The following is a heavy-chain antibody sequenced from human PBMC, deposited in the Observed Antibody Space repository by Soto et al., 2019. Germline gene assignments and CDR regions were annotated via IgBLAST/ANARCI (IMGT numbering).Heavy chain of an antibody. D-gene: IGHD1-26*01. CDR2: IAPNDSFT. Sequence: EVQLVQSGADVKKPGESLRISCKGSGYTLTRNWITWVRQMPGKGLEWMGRIAPNDSFTDYSPTFQGHVTISVDVSISTAYLQWSSLKASDTAIYFCARGHGWVDYWGQGTLVTVSS. CDR1: GYTLTRNW. CDR3: ARGHGWVDY. V-gene: IGHV5-10-1*01. J-gene: IGHJ4*02.